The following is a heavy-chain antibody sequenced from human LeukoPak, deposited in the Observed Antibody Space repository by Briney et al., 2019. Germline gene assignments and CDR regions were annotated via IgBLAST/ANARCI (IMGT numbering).Heavy chain of an antibody. CDR3: ERGSDILAEQDY. D-gene: IGHD3-9*01. CDR1: GGTFSSYV. J-gene: IGHJ4*02. CDR2: IILIFGTP. V-gene: IGHV1-69*13. Sequence: GAAVDVSCKASGGTFSSYVISWVRQAPGQGLGWMGGIILIFGTPTSAQKFQGKVPFTAAESTSRGYMELSSLRSEDPDVYYCERGSDILAEQDYWGQGTLVTVSS.